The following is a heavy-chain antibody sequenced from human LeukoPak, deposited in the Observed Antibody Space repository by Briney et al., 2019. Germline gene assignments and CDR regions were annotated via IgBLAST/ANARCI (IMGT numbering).Heavy chain of an antibody. CDR1: GFTFSSYG. D-gene: IGHD5-18*01. CDR2: IWYGRSNK. J-gene: IGHJ4*02. V-gene: IGHV3-33*01. CDR3: ARDRSSGLWPPTTYYLDY. Sequence: WGSLRLSCAASGFTFSSYGMHWVRQAPGKGLKCVAVIWYGRSNKYYADSVKGRFTISRDNSKNTLYMQMNSLRAEDTAVYYCARDRSSGLWPPTTYYLDYWGQGTLVTVSS.